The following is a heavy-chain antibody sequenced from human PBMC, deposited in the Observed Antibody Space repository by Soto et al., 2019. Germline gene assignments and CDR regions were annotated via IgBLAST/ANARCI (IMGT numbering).Heavy chain of an antibody. Sequence: QVQLVQSGAEVKKPGSSVKVSCKASGGTFSSYAISWVRQAPGQGLEWMGGIIPIFGTANYAQKFQGRVTITADESTSTAYMELSSLRSEDTAVYYCARFGDPKPRQGPYYYYGMDVWGQGTTVTVSS. V-gene: IGHV1-69*01. J-gene: IGHJ6*02. D-gene: IGHD3-16*01. CDR1: GGTFSSYA. CDR3: ARFGDPKPRQGPYYYYGMDV. CDR2: IIPIFGTA.